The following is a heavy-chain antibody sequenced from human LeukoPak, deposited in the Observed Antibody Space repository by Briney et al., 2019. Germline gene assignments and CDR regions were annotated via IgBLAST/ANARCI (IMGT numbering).Heavy chain of an antibody. CDR3: AIVKRYYYDSSGLGYFQH. V-gene: IGHV1-8*01. CDR1: GYTFTSYD. CDR2: MNPNSGNT. D-gene: IGHD3-22*01. Sequence: ASVKVSCKASGYTFTSYDINWVRQATGQGLEWMGWMNPNSGNTGYAQKFQGRVTMTRNTSISTAYMELSSLRSEDTAVYYCAIVKRYYYDSSGLGYFQHWGQGTLVTVSS. J-gene: IGHJ1*01.